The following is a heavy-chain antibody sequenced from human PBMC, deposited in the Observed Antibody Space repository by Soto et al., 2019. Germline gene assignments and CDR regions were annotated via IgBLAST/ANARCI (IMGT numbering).Heavy chain of an antibody. CDR1: GFTFDDYA. V-gene: IGHV3-9*01. D-gene: IGHD6-19*01. CDR3: AKDLIAVAGNNYYYGMDV. J-gene: IGHJ6*02. Sequence: EVQLVESGGGLVQPGRSLRLSCAASGFTFDDYAMHWVRQAPGKGLEWVSGISWNSGSIGYADSVKGRFTISRDNAKNSLYLQMNSQRAEDTALYYCAKDLIAVAGNNYYYGMDVWGQGTTVTVSS. CDR2: ISWNSGSI.